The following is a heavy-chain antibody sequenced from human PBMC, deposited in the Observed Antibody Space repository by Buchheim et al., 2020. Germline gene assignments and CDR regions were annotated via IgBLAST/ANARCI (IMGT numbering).Heavy chain of an antibody. CDR3: AREVRVGGMDV. J-gene: IGHJ6*02. V-gene: IGHV3-11*06. D-gene: IGHD3-10*01. Sequence: QVQLVESGGGLVKPGGSLRLSCAASGFAFSDYYMSWIRQAPGKGLEWVSYISSSSTFTNFADSVRGRFTISRDNAKNSLYLQVNSLRAEDTAVYYCAREVRVGGMDVWGQGTT. CDR1: GFAFSDYY. CDR2: ISSSSTFT.